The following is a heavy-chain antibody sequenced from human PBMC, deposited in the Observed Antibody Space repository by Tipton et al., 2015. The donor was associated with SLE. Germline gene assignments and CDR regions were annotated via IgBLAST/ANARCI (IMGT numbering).Heavy chain of an antibody. Sequence: SLRLSCAASGFTFDDYTMHWVRQAPGKGLEWVSLISWDGGSTYYADSVKGRFTISRDNSENSLYLQMNSLRAEDTAVYYCAIAAAASAAFDIWGQGTMVTVSS. D-gene: IGHD6-13*01. CDR2: ISWDGGST. V-gene: IGHV3-43*01. CDR3: AIAAAASAAFDI. J-gene: IGHJ3*02. CDR1: GFTFDDYT.